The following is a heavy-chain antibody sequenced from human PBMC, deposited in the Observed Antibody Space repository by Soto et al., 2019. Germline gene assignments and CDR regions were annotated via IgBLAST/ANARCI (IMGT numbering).Heavy chain of an antibody. J-gene: IGHJ4*02. V-gene: IGHV4-61*01. Sequence: QVQLQESGPGLVKPSETLSLTCTVSGGSVSSGSYYWSWIRQPPGKGLEWIGYIYYSGSTNYNPSLKSRVTISVDTSKNQFSLKLSSVTAADTRLSHLARWTVRLTTNFFYYWGQGTLVTVSS. CDR3: ARWTVRLTTNFFYY. CDR2: IYYSGST. CDR1: GGSVSSGSYY. D-gene: IGHD1-1*01.